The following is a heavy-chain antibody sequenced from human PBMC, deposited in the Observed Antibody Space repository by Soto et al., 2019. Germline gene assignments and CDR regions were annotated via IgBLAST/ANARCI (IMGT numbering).Heavy chain of an antibody. CDR3: AKDSAITMIVVVITDLDY. Sequence: PGGSLRLSCAASGFSFSNYAMNWVRQAPGKGLEWVSAISGSGGSTYYADSVKGRFTISRDNSKNTLYLQMNSLRAEDTAVYYCAKDSAITMIVVVITDLDYWGQGTLVTVSS. J-gene: IGHJ4*02. CDR1: GFSFSNYA. D-gene: IGHD3-22*01. V-gene: IGHV3-23*01. CDR2: ISGSGGST.